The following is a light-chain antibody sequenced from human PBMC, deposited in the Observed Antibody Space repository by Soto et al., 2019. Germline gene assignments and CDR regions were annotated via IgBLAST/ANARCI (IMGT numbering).Light chain of an antibody. J-gene: IGKJ1*01. CDR2: AAS. V-gene: IGKV1-6*02. CDR3: QHYSGMWT. Sequence: IQRTQSPSSLSASVGDRVTITCRASQGIRSALGWYQQKPGTVPKLMIYAASTLQSGVPSRFSGSGSGTDFTLTIRSLQADDVANYCWQHYSGMWTFGQGTKVDI. CDR1: QGIRSA.